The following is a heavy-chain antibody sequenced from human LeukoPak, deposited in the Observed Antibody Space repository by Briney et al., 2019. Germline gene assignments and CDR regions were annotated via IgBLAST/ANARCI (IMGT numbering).Heavy chain of an antibody. Sequence: GGSLRLSCGASGXTFSRYSMNWVRQAPGKGLEWVSYISTSSSSIYYTDSVKGRFTISRDNAKNSLYLQLNSLRDEDTAVYYCARWGDGFDIWGQGTMVTVSS. V-gene: IGHV3-48*02. CDR3: ARWGDGFDI. CDR1: GXTFSRYS. CDR2: ISTSSSSI. J-gene: IGHJ3*02. D-gene: IGHD7-27*01.